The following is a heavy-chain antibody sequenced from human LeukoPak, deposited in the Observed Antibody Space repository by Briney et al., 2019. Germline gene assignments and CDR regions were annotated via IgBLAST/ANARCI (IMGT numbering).Heavy chain of an antibody. J-gene: IGHJ4*02. CDR2: IKNDGSST. Sequence: GGSLRLSCAASGFTFSSYRMHWVRQAPGKGLVWVSHIKNDGSSTSYADSVQGRFSISRDNARNTLYLQMNSLGADDTAVYYCARDWAYEFDYWGQGTLVTVSS. V-gene: IGHV3-74*01. CDR1: GFTFSSYR. D-gene: IGHD5-12*01. CDR3: ARDWAYEFDY.